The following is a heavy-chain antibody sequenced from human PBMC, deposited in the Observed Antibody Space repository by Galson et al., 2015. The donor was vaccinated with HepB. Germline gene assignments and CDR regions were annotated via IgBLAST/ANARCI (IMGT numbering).Heavy chain of an antibody. CDR3: AREADSSGYFGYFDY. D-gene: IGHD3-22*01. V-gene: IGHV3-48*02. Sequence: SLRLSCAASGFTFSSYSMNWVRQAPGKGLEWVSYISSSSSTIYYADSVKGRFTISRDNAKNSLYLQMNSLRDEDTAVYYCAREADSSGYFGYFDYWGQGTLVTVSS. CDR2: ISSSSSTI. J-gene: IGHJ4*02. CDR1: GFTFSSYS.